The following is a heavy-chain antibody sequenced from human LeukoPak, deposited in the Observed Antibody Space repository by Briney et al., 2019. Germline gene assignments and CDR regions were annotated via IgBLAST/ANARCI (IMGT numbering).Heavy chain of an antibody. CDR2: MNPNSGNT. CDR3: ARFRRGGYCSSTSCYRRHTAFDY. J-gene: IGHJ4*02. V-gene: IGHV1-8*01. CDR1: GYTFTSYD. Sequence: WASVKVSCKASGYTFTSYDINWVRQATGQGLEWMGWMNPNSGNTGYAQKFQGRVAMTRNTSISTAYMELSSLRSEDTAVYYCARFRRGGYCSSTSCYRRHTAFDYWGQGTLVTVSS. D-gene: IGHD2-2*01.